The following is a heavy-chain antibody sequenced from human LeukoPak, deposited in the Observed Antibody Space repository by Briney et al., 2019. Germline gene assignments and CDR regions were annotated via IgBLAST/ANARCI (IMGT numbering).Heavy chain of an antibody. D-gene: IGHD1-1*01. V-gene: IGHV3-48*04. J-gene: IGHJ4*02. CDR3: AKENWKPRSLANFDY. Sequence: GGSLRLSCAASGFTFSSYSMNWVRQAPGKGLEWVSYISSSTSAIYYADSVKGRFTISRDNAKNSLYLQMNSLRAEDTAVYYCAKENWKPRSLANFDYWGQGTLVTVSS. CDR2: ISSSTSAI. CDR1: GFTFSSYS.